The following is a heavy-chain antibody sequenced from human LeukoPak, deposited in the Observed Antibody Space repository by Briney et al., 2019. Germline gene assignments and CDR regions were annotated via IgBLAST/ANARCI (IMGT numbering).Heavy chain of an antibody. D-gene: IGHD6-13*01. J-gene: IGHJ4*02. Sequence: KDGESLKISCKGYSFTSYWIGWVRQMPGKGLEWMGIIYPGDSDTRYSPSFQGQVTISADKSISTAYLQWSSRKASDTAMYYCARYSSSWYRFDYWGQGTLVTVSS. V-gene: IGHV5-51*01. CDR3: ARYSSSWYRFDY. CDR2: IYPGDSDT. CDR1: SFTSYW.